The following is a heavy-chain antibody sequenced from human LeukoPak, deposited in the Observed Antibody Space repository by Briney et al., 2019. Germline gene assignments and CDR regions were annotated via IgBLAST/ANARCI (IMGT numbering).Heavy chain of an antibody. CDR3: ASTRVCGGILLRPDCLYFED. Sequence: GGSLRLSCAASGFAFNNYVMSWVRQAPGKGLEWVSGISHTGGDTNYADTVLGRFTVSRDNSKNTLYLQMNSLRAEDTAIYYCASTRVCGGILLRPDCLYFEDWGQGALVTVSS. D-gene: IGHD3-16*01. CDR2: ISHTGGDT. J-gene: IGHJ4*02. V-gene: IGHV3-23*01. CDR1: GFAFNNYV.